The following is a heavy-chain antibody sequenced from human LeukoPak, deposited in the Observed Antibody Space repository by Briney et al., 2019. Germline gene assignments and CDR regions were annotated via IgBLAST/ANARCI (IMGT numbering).Heavy chain of an antibody. V-gene: IGHV3-30-3*01. J-gene: IGHJ4*02. D-gene: IGHD3-16*01. CDR3: AGVSGGYYFDD. Sequence: PGGSLRLSCAASAFTLASNPMHWVRQAPGKGLEWVAVISHDGSNKFYTDSVKGRFTISRDNSKNTLYLQMNSLRGEDTALYYCAGVSGGYYFDDWGQGTLVIVSS. CDR1: AFTLASNP. CDR2: ISHDGSNK.